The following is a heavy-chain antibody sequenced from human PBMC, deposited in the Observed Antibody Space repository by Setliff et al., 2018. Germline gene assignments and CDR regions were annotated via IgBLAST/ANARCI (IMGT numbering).Heavy chain of an antibody. CDR3: ARGSQYSYGSGSWGLDP. V-gene: IGHV1-2*04. CDR2: INPNSGGT. CDR1: GYTFTGYY. Sequence: ASVKVSCKASGYTFTGYYMHWVRQAPGQGLEWMGWINPNSGGTNYAQKFQGWVTMTRDTSISTAYMELSRLRSDDTAVYFCARGSQYSYGSGSWGLDPWGQGTLVTVSS. D-gene: IGHD3-10*01. J-gene: IGHJ5*02.